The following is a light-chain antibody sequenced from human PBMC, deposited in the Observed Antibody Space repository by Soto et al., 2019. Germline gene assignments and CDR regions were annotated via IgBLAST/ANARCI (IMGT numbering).Light chain of an antibody. Sequence: EFVLTQSPCTLSLSPVETANLSYSASQSLANSFIACYQQKPSQAHRLLIYDTSSRASGIPDRFSGSGSGTDFTLTISRLETEDFAVFYCQQYGTSEIIFGQGTRLEIK. CDR3: QQYGTSEII. J-gene: IGKJ5*01. V-gene: IGKV3-20*01. CDR1: QSLANSF. CDR2: DTS.